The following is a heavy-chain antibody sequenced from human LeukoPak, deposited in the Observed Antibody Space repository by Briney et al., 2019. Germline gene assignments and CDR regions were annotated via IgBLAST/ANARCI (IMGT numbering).Heavy chain of an antibody. CDR3: ARSRQASGLFNS. CDR2: IYDRGPA. CDR1: GYAITSGGFS. D-gene: IGHD3-10*01. Sequence: PSQTLSLICTVSGYAITSGGFSWNWIRQPPGKGLEWTGCIYDRGPAYYNPSLKSRFTISVDRPKNQFFLNVTSLTAADTAVYYCARSRQASGLFNSWGQGTLVVVSS. V-gene: IGHV4-30-2*01. J-gene: IGHJ5*01.